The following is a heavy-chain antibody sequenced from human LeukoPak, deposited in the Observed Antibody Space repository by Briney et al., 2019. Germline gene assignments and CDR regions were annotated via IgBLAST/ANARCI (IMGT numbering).Heavy chain of an antibody. CDR1: GFTFSGSA. CDR2: IRSKANSYVT. CDR3: TRDDYDFWSGYPDY. D-gene: IGHD3-3*01. Sequence: GGSLRLSCAASGFTFSGSAMHWVRQASGKGLEWVGRIRSKANSYVTAYVASVKGRFTISRDDSKNTAYLQMNSLKTEDTAVYYCTRDDYDFWSGYPDYWGQGTLVTVSS. J-gene: IGHJ4*02. V-gene: IGHV3-73*01.